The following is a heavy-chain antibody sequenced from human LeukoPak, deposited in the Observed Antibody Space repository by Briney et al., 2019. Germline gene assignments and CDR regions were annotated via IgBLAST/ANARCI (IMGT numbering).Heavy chain of an antibody. CDR2: INPNSGGT. D-gene: IGHD3-22*01. Sequence: ASVKVSCKASGYTFTSYGISWVRQAPGQGLEWMGRINPNSGGTNYAQKFQGRVTMTRDTSISTAYMELSRLRSDDTAVYYCARDRLEGNYYDSSGYQTFDYWGQGTLVTVSS. CDR3: ARDRLEGNYYDSSGYQTFDY. J-gene: IGHJ4*02. V-gene: IGHV1-2*06. CDR1: GYTFTSYG.